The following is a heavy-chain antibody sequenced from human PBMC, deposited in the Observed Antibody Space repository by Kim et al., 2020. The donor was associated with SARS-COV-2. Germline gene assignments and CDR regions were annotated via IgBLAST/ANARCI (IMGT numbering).Heavy chain of an antibody. CDR2: IIPILGIA. CDR1: GGTFSSYG. Sequence: SVKVSCKASGGTFSSYGISWVRQAPGQGLEWMGRIIPILGIANYAQKFQGRVTITADKSTSTAYMDLSSLRSEDTAVYYCARDAVKYSSSWYYNYWGQGTLVPVSS. CDR3: ARDAVKYSSSWYYNY. V-gene: IGHV1-69*04. D-gene: IGHD6-13*01. J-gene: IGHJ4*02.